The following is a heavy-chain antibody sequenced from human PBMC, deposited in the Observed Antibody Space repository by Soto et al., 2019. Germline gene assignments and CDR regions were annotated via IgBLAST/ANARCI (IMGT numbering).Heavy chain of an antibody. J-gene: IGHJ5*02. CDR2: ISSSSSTI. V-gene: IGHV3-48*02. D-gene: IGHD3-3*01. CDR3: ARVIWSGHLTSDL. CDR1: GFTFSSNS. Sequence: EVQVVESGGGLVQPGGSLRLSCAASGFTFSSNSMNWVRQAPGKGLEWISYISSSSSTIYADSVKGRFTISRDNAKNSLYLQMNSLRDEDTPVYYCARVIWSGHLTSDLWGQGTLDTVSS.